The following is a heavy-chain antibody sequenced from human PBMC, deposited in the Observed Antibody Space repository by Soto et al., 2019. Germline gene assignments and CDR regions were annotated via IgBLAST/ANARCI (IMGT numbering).Heavy chain of an antibody. J-gene: IGHJ5*02. Sequence: QVQLQESGPGLVKPSQTLSLTCTVSGDSISRGGYYWNWIRQHPRKGLEWIGYIYHSGSTNYNPSLESRVTXSXXXSXXQLSLELSNVTAADTAVYYCARDGAGAYGLGWFDPWGQGILVTVSS. CDR3: ARDGAGAYGLGWFDP. CDR1: GDSISRGGYY. V-gene: IGHV4-31*03. D-gene: IGHD2-21*01. CDR2: IYHSGST.